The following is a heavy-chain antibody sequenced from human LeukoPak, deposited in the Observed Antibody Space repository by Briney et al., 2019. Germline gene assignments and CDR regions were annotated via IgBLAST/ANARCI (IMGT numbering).Heavy chain of an antibody. J-gene: IGHJ5*02. CDR1: GGSISSSSYY. V-gene: IGHV4-39*01. CDR3: ARHRCSGGSCYPMNWFDP. D-gene: IGHD2-15*01. CDR2: IHYSGST. Sequence: PSETLSLTCAVSGGSISSSSYYWGWIRQPPGKGLEWIRSIHYSGSTNYNPSLKSRVTISVDTSKNQFSLKLSSVTAADTAVYYCARHRCSGGSCYPMNWFDPWGQGTLVTVSS.